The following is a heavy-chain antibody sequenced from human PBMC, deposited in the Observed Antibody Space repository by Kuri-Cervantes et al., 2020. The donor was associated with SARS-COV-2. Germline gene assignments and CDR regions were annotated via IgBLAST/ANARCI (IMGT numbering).Heavy chain of an antibody. V-gene: IGHV3-30*04. CDR1: GFTFSSYA. CDR2: ISYDGSNK. Sequence: GESLKISCAACGFTFSSYAMHWVRQAPGKGLEWVAVISYDGSNKYYADSVKGRFTISRDNSKNTLYLQMNSLRAEDTAVYYCARAFGGSYFNWFDPWGQGTLVTVSS. CDR3: ARAFGGSYFNWFDP. J-gene: IGHJ5*02. D-gene: IGHD1-26*01.